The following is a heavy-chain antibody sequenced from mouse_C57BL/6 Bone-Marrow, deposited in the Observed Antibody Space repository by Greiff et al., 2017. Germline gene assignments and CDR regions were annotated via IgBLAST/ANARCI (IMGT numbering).Heavy chain of an antibody. CDR1: GYTFTRYW. J-gene: IGHJ4*01. Sequence: QVQLQQPGAELVRPGSSVKLSCKASGYTFTRYWMHWVKQRPIQGLEWIGNIDPSDSETHYNQKFKDKATLTVDKSSSTAYMQLSSLTSEDSAVYYCARAGGYYAMDYWGQGTSVTVSS. CDR3: ARAGGYYAMDY. D-gene: IGHD4-1*01. CDR2: IDPSDSET. V-gene: IGHV1-52*01.